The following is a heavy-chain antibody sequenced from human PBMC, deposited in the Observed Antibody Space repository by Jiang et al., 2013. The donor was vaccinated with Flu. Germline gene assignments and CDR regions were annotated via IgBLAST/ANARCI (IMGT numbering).Heavy chain of an antibody. D-gene: IGHD2-21*01. V-gene: IGHV1-69*09. CDR3: ARVALIAGTEANIDY. Sequence: QLVESGAEVKKPGSSVTVSCKASGGTFSRYAINWVRQAPGQGLEWMGGIIPIRGVADYAQKFQDRVTITADKSTSTAYMELSSLRSDDTAVYYCARVALIAGTEANIDYWGQGTLVTVS. J-gene: IGHJ4*02. CDR1: GGTFSRYA. CDR2: IIPIRGVA.